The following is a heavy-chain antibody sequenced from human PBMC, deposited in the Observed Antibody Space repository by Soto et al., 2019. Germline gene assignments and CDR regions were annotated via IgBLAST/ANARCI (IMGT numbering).Heavy chain of an antibody. J-gene: IGHJ4*02. CDR1: GFTFSSYG. D-gene: IGHD6-13*01. V-gene: IGHV3-33*01. CDR2: IWYDGSNK. Sequence: VQLVESGGGVVQPGRSLRLSCAASGFTFSSYGMHWVRQAPGKGLEWVAVIWYDGSNKYYADSVKGRFTISRDNSKNTLYLQMNSLRAEDTAVYYCARDRHSSSWYDYWGQGTLVTVSS. CDR3: ARDRHSSSWYDY.